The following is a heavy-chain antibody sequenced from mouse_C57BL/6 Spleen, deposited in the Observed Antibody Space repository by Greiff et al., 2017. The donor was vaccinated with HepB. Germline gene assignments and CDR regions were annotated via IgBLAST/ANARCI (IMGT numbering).Heavy chain of an antibody. CDR3: ARSYYDGYYPYYFDY. CDR1: GYSITSDY. V-gene: IGHV3-8*01. Sequence: DVKLQESGPGLAKPSQTLSLTCSVTGYSITSDYWNWIRKFPGNKLEYMGYISYSGSTYYNPSLKSRISITRDTSKNKYYLQLNSVTTEDTATYYCARSYYDGYYPYYFDYWGQGTTLTVSS. CDR2: ISYSGST. J-gene: IGHJ2*01. D-gene: IGHD2-3*01.